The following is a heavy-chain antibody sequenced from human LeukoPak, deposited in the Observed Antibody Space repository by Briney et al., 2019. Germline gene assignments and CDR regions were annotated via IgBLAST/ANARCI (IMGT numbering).Heavy chain of an antibody. Sequence: GGSLRLSCAASGFTFSDYYMSWIRQAPGKGLEWVSYISSSSSTIYYADSVKGRFTISRDNAKNSLYLQMNSLRAEDTAVYYCARANYDILTGYPKDYWGQGTLVTVSS. J-gene: IGHJ4*02. CDR2: ISSSSSTI. CDR3: ARANYDILTGYPKDY. CDR1: GFTFSDYY. V-gene: IGHV3-11*04. D-gene: IGHD3-9*01.